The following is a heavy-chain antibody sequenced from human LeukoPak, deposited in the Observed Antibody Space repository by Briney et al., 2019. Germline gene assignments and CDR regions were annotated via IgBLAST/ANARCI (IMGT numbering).Heavy chain of an antibody. V-gene: IGHV4-4*07. CDR1: GGSISSYY. CDR2: IYTSGST. D-gene: IGHD3-10*01. J-gene: IGHJ4*02. Sequence: SETLSLTCTVSGGSISSYYWSWIRQPAGKGLEWIGRIYTSGSTNYNPSLKSRVTISIDTSKNQFSLKLNSVTAADTAVYYCARGSQTPDAGYWGPGTVVTVSS. CDR3: ARGSQTPDAGY.